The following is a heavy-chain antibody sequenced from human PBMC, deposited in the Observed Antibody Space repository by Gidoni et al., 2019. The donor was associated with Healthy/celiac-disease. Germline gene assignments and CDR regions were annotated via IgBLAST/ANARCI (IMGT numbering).Heavy chain of an antibody. Sequence: QVQLQESGPGLVKPSETLSLTCTVSGGSISSYYWSWIRQPPGKGLEWIGYIYYSGSTNYHPSLKSRVTISVDTSKNQFSLKLSSVTAADTAVYYCARAAMVRGVINWFDPWGQGTLVTVSS. CDR2: IYYSGST. CDR1: GGSISSYY. J-gene: IGHJ5*02. V-gene: IGHV4-59*01. CDR3: ARAAMVRGVINWFDP. D-gene: IGHD3-10*01.